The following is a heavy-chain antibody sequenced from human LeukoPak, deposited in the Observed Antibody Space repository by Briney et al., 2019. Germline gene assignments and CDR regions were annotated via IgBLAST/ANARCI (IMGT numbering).Heavy chain of an antibody. D-gene: IGHD1-26*01. V-gene: IGHV4-59*11. J-gene: IGHJ3*02. CDR2: IYYSGST. CDR3: ARNKLISAFDI. Sequence: SETLSLTCTVSGGSISSHYWSWIRQPPGKGLEWIGYIYYSGSTNYNPSLKSRVTISVDTSKNQFSLKPSSVTAADTAVYYCARNKLISAFDIWGQGTMVTVSS. CDR1: GGSISSHY.